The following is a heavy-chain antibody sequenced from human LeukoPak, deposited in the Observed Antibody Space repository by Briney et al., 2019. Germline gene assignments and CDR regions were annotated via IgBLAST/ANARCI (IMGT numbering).Heavy chain of an antibody. Sequence: PGGSLRLSCAASGSTFSNYWMSWVRQAPGKGLEWVAHINQDGSEKYYVDSVKGRFTISRDNAKNSLYLQMNSLRAEDTAVYYCAGDGGGDIVVAFAFDIWGQGTMVTVSS. V-gene: IGHV3-7*04. D-gene: IGHD2-15*01. CDR2: INQDGSEK. CDR1: GSTFSNYW. J-gene: IGHJ3*02. CDR3: AGDGGGDIVVAFAFDI.